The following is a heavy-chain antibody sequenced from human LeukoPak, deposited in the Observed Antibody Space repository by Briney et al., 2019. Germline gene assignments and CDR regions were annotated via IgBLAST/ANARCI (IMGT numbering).Heavy chain of an antibody. J-gene: IGHJ4*02. Sequence: PSETLSLTCTVSGGSVSSGSYCWSWIRQPPGKGLEWIGYIYYSGSTNYNPSLKSRVTISVDTSKNQFSLELSSVIAADTAVYYCATPFDDTPEFDYWGQGTLVTVSS. CDR2: IYYSGST. V-gene: IGHV4-61*01. CDR1: GGSVSSGSYC. CDR3: ATPFDDTPEFDY. D-gene: IGHD3-9*01.